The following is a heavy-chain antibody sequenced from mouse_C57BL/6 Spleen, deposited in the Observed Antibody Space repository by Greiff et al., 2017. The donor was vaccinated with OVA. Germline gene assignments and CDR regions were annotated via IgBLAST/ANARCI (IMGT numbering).Heavy chain of an antibody. V-gene: IGHV1-64*01. D-gene: IGHD1-1*01. J-gene: IGHJ4*01. CDR1: GYTFTSYW. CDR2: IHPNSGST. Sequence: VQLQQPGAELVKPGASVKLSCKASGYTFTSYWMHWVKQRPGQGLEWIGMIHPNSGSTNYNEKFKSKATLTVDKSSSTAYMQLSSLTSEDSAVYYCARDYYGSSYEERYYAMDYWGQGTSVTVSS. CDR3: ARDYYGSSYEERYYAMDY.